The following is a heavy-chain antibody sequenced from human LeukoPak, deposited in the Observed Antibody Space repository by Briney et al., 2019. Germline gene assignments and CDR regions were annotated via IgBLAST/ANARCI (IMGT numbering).Heavy chain of an antibody. Sequence: PSETLSLTCTVSGGSISSYYWSWIRQPPGKGLEWIGYIYYSGSTNYNPSLKSRVTISVDTSKNQFSLKLSSVTAADTAVYYCARRGYCSGGSCYYYWGQGTLVTVSS. CDR1: GGSISSYY. CDR3: ARRGYCSGGSCYYY. J-gene: IGHJ4*02. V-gene: IGHV4-59*01. D-gene: IGHD2-15*01. CDR2: IYYSGST.